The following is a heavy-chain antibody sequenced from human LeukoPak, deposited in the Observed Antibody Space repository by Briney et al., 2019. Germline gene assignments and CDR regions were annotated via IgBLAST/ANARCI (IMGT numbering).Heavy chain of an antibody. D-gene: IGHD4-17*01. CDR2: IDPSSTYI. CDR1: RFTFSSYT. V-gene: IGHV3-21*01. CDR3: TRGSYGDYEY. Sequence: GGSLRLSCSASRFTFSSYTMNWVRQAPGKGLEWGSSIDPSSTYIYYADSVKGRFTISRDNAQNSLYLQMNSLRAEDTAVYYCTRGSYGDYEYWGQGTLVTVSS. J-gene: IGHJ4*02.